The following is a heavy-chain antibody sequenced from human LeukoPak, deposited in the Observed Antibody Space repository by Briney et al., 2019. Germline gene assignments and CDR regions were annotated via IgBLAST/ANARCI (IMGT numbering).Heavy chain of an antibody. D-gene: IGHD1-26*01. CDR3: ATDIRYSGSYFPDY. J-gene: IGHJ4*02. CDR2: FDPEDGET. V-gene: IGHV1-24*01. CDR1: GHTLTELS. Sequence: ASVKVSCKVSGHTLTELSVHWVRQAPGKGLEWMGGFDPEDGETIYAQKFQGRVTMTEDTSTDTAYMELSSLRSEDTAVYYCATDIRYSGSYFPDYWGQGTLVTVSS.